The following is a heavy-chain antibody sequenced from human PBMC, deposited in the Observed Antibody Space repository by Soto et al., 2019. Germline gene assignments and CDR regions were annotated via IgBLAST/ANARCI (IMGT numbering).Heavy chain of an antibody. CDR1: GDSVSSAGYS. CDR2: VYHTGSA. D-gene: IGHD2-15*01. J-gene: IGHJ5*02. V-gene: IGHV4-30-2*06. CDR3: GRGGRHPFWIDP. Sequence: QLQLQESGSGLVKPSQTLSLTCAVSGDSVSSAGYSWSWIRQSPGKGLEWIGYVYHTGSAYYSSSLKGRVTISVDTSKNQFSLILNSVTAADTAVYYCGRGGRHPFWIDPWGQ.